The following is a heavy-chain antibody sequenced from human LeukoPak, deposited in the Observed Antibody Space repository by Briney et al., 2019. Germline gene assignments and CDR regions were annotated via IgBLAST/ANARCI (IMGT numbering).Heavy chain of an antibody. D-gene: IGHD3-16*01. J-gene: IGHJ4*02. CDR1: GGSISSSSYY. Sequence: SETLSLTCTVSGGSISSSSYYWGWVRQPPGKGLEWIGSIYYSGSTYYNPSLKSRVTISVDTSKNQFSLKLSSVTAADTAVYYCARLGGYYFDYWGQGTLVTVSS. CDR2: IYYSGST. V-gene: IGHV4-39*01. CDR3: ARLGGYYFDY.